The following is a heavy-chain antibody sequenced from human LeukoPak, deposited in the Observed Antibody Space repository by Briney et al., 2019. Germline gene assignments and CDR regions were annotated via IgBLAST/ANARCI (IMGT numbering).Heavy chain of an antibody. CDR2: IWYDGSNK. CDR1: GFTFSSYG. Sequence: GGSLRLSCAASGFTFSSYGMHWVRQAPGKGLEWVAVIWYDGSNKYYADSVKGRFTISRDNSKNTLYLQMNSLRAEDTAVYYCARDVGVVVPAAISNAFDIWGQGTMVTVSS. V-gene: IGHV3-30*19. D-gene: IGHD2-2*01. CDR3: ARDVGVVVPAAISNAFDI. J-gene: IGHJ3*02.